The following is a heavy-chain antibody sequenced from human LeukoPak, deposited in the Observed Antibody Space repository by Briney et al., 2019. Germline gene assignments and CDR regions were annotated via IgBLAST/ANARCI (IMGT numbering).Heavy chain of an antibody. CDR2: IYYSGST. V-gene: IGHV4-59*11. Sequence: SETLSLTRTVSGGSISSHYWSWIRQPPGKGLEWIGYIYYSGSTNYNPSLKSRVTISVDTSKNQFSLKLSSVTAADTAVYYCARGRDGSAFDYWGQGTLVTVSS. J-gene: IGHJ4*02. CDR3: ARGRDGSAFDY. D-gene: IGHD5-24*01. CDR1: GGSISSHY.